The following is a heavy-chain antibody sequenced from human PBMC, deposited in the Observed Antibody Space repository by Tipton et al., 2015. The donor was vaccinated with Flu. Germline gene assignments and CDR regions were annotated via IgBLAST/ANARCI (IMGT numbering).Heavy chain of an antibody. CDR3: ARGRGSGYVDY. V-gene: IGHV4-59*01. Sequence: LRLSCTVSGGSISSYYWSWIRQPPGKGLEWIWYIYYSGSTNYNPSLKSRVTISVDTSKNQFSLKLSSVTAADTAVYYCARGRGSGYVDYWGQGTLVTVSS. CDR1: GGSISSYY. J-gene: IGHJ4*02. D-gene: IGHD2-15*01. CDR2: IYYSGST.